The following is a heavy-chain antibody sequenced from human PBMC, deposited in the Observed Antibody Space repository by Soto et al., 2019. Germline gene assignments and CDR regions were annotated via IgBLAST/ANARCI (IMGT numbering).Heavy chain of an antibody. CDR1: GFSFGTYS. CDR3: AKWSGYGDA. J-gene: IGHJ4*02. V-gene: IGHV3-23*01. CDR2: LSHGGAYT. D-gene: IGHD4-17*01. Sequence: EVQLLESGGGLVQPGGSLRLSCAASGFSFGTYSMAWVRQAPGKGPEWVSGLSHGGAYTFYADSVKGRFTISVDISQNTVYLQMNSLRTEDTAVYFCAKWSGYGDAWGQGTLVTVSS.